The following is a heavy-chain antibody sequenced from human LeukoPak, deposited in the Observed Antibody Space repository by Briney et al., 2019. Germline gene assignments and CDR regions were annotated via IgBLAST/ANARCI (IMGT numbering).Heavy chain of an antibody. CDR3: ARDPGLVPAANDY. CDR2: IIPILGIA. V-gene: IGHV1-69*04. CDR1: GGTFSSYT. J-gene: IGHJ4*02. D-gene: IGHD2-2*01. Sequence: SVKVSCKACGGTFSSYTISWVRQAPGQGLEWMGRIIPILGIANYAQKFQGRVTITADKSTSTAYMELSSLRSEDTAVYYCARDPGLVPAANDYWGQGTLVTVSS.